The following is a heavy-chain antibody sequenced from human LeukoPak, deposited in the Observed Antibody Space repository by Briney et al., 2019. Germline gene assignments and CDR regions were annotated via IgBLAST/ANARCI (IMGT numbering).Heavy chain of an antibody. J-gene: IGHJ4*02. Sequence: PSETLSLTCTVSGGSISSYYWSWLRQPPGKGLEWIGYIYYSGSTNYNPSLKSRVTISVDTSKNQFSLKLSSVTAADTAVYYCARLHLDSSGYYFDYWGQGTLVTVSS. CDR2: IYYSGST. V-gene: IGHV4-59*01. CDR1: GGSISSYY. CDR3: ARLHLDSSGYYFDY. D-gene: IGHD3-22*01.